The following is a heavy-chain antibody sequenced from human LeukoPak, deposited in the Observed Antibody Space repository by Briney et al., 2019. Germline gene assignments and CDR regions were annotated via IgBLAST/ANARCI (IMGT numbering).Heavy chain of an antibody. CDR3: ARAGLRFFDWSQNYYYGMDV. CDR2: INQSGST. CDR1: GGSFSDYY. J-gene: IGHJ6*02. V-gene: IGHV4-34*01. Sequence: SETLSLTRAVFGGSFSDYYWSWIRQPPGKGLEWIGEINQSGSTNYNPSLKSRVTISVDTSKNQFSLKLSSVTAADTAVYYCARAGLRFFDWSQNYYYGMDVWGQGTTVTVSS. D-gene: IGHD3-9*01.